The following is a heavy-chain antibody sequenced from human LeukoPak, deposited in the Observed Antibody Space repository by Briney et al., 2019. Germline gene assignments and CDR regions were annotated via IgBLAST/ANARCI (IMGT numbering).Heavy chain of an antibody. CDR1: GFTFSSYG. CDR3: ARDLSGPSLY. Sequence: GGSLRLSCAASGFTFSSYGMHWVRQAPGKGLEWVAFIRYDGSNKYYADSVKGRFTISRDNAKNSLYLQMNNLRAEDTAVYYCARDLSGPSLYWGQGTLVTVSS. V-gene: IGHV3-30*02. CDR2: IRYDGSNK. J-gene: IGHJ4*02. D-gene: IGHD2-15*01.